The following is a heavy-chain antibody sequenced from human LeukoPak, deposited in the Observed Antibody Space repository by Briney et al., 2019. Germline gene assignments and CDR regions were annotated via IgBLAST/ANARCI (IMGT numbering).Heavy chain of an antibody. Sequence: PSETLSLTCTVSGGSISSHYWSWIRQPPGMGLEWIGYIDYSGSTNYNPSLKSRVTISVDTSKNQFSLKLSSVTAADTAVYYCALGARGAFDIWGQGTMVTVSS. D-gene: IGHD3-16*01. V-gene: IGHV4-59*11. CDR2: IDYSGST. CDR3: ALGARGAFDI. J-gene: IGHJ3*02. CDR1: GGSISSHY.